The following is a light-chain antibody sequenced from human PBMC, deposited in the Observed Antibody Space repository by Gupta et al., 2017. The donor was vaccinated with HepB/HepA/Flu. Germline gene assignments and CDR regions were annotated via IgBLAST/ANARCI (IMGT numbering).Light chain of an antibody. CDR1: QRISNY. Sequence: DIQMTQSPSSLSASVGDRVTITCRASQRISNYLNWYQQKPGKAPKFLIYTASSLQSGVPSRFSGSGSGTDFTLTISSLQPEDFATYYCQQTDSTPLTFGQGTRLEIK. V-gene: IGKV1-39*01. CDR2: TAS. J-gene: IGKJ5*01. CDR3: QQTDSTPLT.